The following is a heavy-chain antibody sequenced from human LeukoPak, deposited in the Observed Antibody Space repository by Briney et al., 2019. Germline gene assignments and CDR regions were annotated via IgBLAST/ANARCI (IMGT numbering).Heavy chain of an antibody. J-gene: IGHJ4*02. CDR3: ARLWGSVSGYFDY. CDR2: IWYDGRYK. V-gene: IGHV3-33*01. Sequence: GRSLRLSCAVSGYTFSSHGMHWVRQAPGKGLEWVAAIWYDGRYKYYADSVKGRFTISRDNSKNMLYLQMDSLRGEDTALYYCARLWGSVSGYFDYWGPGTLVTVSS. D-gene: IGHD2-21*01. CDR1: GYTFSSHG.